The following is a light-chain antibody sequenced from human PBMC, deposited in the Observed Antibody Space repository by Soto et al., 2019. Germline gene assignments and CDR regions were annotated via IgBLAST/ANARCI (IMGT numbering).Light chain of an antibody. CDR2: ANT. V-gene: IGLV1-40*01. CDR1: SSNIGAGYR. CDR3: QCYDSRSHWV. Sequence: QLVLTQPPSVSGAPGQRVTISCTGSSSNIGAGYRVHWYQQLPGTAPKLLIYANTDRPSGVPDRFSGSTSGTSASLAITGLQAEDEADYYCQCYDSRSHWVFGGGTKLTVL. J-gene: IGLJ3*02.